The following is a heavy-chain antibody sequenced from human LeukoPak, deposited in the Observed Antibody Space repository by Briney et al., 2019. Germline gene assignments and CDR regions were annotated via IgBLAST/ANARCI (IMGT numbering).Heavy chain of an antibody. CDR3: AREGPYTIDYDHSLGAYDM. D-gene: IGHD4-17*01. CDR1: GYSFTSYW. Sequence: GESLKISCKGSGYSFTSYWIGWVRQMPGKGLEWMGWINPNSGDTNYAQKFHGRVTVTRDTSISTAYMELSRLIHDDTAVYYCAREGPYTIDYDHSLGAYDMWGQGTMVAVSS. CDR2: INPNSGDT. V-gene: IGHV1-2*02. J-gene: IGHJ3*02.